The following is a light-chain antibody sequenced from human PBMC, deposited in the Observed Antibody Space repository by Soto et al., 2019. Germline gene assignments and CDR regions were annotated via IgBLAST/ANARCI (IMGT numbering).Light chain of an antibody. J-gene: IGLJ2*01. CDR2: DVS. CDR3: SSYTSSSIL. V-gene: IGLV2-14*01. CDR1: SSDVGGYNY. Sequence: QSALTQPASVSGSPGQSITISCTGTSSDVGGYNYVSWYQQHPGKAPKLMIYDVSNRPSGVSNRFSGSKSGNTASLTISRLQAEDEADYYCSSYTSSSILFGGGTKLTVL.